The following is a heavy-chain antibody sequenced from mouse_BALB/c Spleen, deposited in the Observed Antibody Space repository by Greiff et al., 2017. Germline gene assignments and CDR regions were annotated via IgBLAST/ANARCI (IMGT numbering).Heavy chain of an antibody. V-gene: IGHV1-69*02. CDR2: IDTSDSYT. J-gene: IGHJ4*01. CDR3: ARKGYAMDY. CDR1: GYTFTDYW. Sequence: QVHVKQPGAELVKPGASVKLSCKASGYTFTDYWMHWVKQRPGQGLAWIGAIDTSDSYTSYNQKFKGKATLTVDESSSTAYMQLSSLTSEDAAVYYCARKGYAMDYWGQGTSVTVAS.